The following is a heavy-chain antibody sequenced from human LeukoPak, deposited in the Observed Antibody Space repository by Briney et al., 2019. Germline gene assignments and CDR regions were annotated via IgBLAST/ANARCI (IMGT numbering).Heavy chain of an antibody. CDR3: ASCYYDSSGYYYFDY. D-gene: IGHD3-22*01. J-gene: IGHJ4*02. CDR2: IRPSSGAT. Sequence: EASVKVSCKASGYTFSGHYMHWVRQAPGQGLEWMGWIRPSSGATNYAQKFRGRVTMTRDTSNRTSYMELRRLRSDDTALYSCASCYYDSSGYYYFDYWGQGTLVTVSS. CDR1: GYTFSGHY. V-gene: IGHV1-2*02.